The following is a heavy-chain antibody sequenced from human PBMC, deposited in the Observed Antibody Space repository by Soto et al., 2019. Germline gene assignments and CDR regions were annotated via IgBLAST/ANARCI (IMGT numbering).Heavy chain of an antibody. CDR2: IIPILGIA. CDR3: ARDWADYCSGGSCYGGRWFDP. V-gene: IGHV1-69*08. J-gene: IGHJ5*02. CDR1: GGTFSSYT. D-gene: IGHD2-15*01. Sequence: QVQLVQSGAEVKKPGSSVKVSCKASGGTFSSYTISWVRQAPGQGLEWMGRIIPILGIANYAQKFQGRVTITADKSTSTAYMGLSSLRSEDTAVYYCARDWADYCSGGSCYGGRWFDPWGQGTLVTVSS.